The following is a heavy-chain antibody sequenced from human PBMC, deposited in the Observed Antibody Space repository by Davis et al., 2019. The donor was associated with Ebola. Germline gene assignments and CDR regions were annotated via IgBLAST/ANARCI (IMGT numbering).Heavy chain of an antibody. CDR1: GFTFSSYG. V-gene: IGHV3-30*03. CDR2: ISYDGSNK. J-gene: IGHJ6*04. Sequence: GESLKISCAASGFTFSSYGMHWVRQAPGKGLEWVAVISYDGSNKYYADSVKGRFTISRDNSKNTLYLQMNSLRADDTAVYYCARDPHYYYGMDVWGKGTTVTVSS. CDR3: ARDPHYYYGMDV.